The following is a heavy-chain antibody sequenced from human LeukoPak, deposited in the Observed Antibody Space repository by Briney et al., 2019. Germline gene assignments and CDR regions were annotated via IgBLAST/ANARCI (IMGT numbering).Heavy chain of an antibody. CDR3: AREYDSSGAHYYYYYYGMDV. Sequence: SETLSLTCAVYGGSFSGYYWGWIRQPPGKGLEWIGEINHSGSTNYNPSLKSRVTISVDTSKNQFSLKLSSVTAADTAVYYCAREYDSSGAHYYYYYYGMDVWGQGTTVTVSS. J-gene: IGHJ6*02. CDR2: INHSGST. CDR1: GGSFSGYY. D-gene: IGHD3-22*01. V-gene: IGHV4-34*01.